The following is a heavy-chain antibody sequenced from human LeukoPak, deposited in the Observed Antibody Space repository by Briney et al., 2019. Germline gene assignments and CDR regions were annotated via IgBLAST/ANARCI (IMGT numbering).Heavy chain of an antibody. Sequence: PGGSLRLSCAASGLTFSSYAMNWVRQAPGKGLEWVSTISYSGGSTYYVDSMKGRFTISRDNSENTLYLQLNSLRAEDTAVYYCAKAASGSYLYYFDYWGQGTLVTVSS. V-gene: IGHV3-23*01. CDR3: AKAASGSYLYYFDY. CDR1: GLTFSSYA. CDR2: ISYSGGST. J-gene: IGHJ4*02. D-gene: IGHD1-26*01.